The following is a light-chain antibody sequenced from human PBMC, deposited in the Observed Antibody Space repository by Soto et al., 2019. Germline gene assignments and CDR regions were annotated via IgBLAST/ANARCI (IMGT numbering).Light chain of an antibody. CDR2: EVA. CDR3: SSYTNTGTLVV. J-gene: IGLJ3*02. CDR1: GSDIGTYNF. Sequence: LTQPASVSGSPGQSITISCSGSGSDIGTYNFVSWYQHHPGRAPKLIISEVANRPSGVSDRFSGSKSGSLASLTISGLQADDEAVYYCSSYTNTGTLVVFGVGTKVTVL. V-gene: IGLV2-14*01.